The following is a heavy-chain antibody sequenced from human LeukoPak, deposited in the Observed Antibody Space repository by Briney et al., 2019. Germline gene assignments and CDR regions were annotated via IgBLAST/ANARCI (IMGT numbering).Heavy chain of an antibody. D-gene: IGHD1-1*01. CDR3: AREQLRNRNLHHYFDY. Sequence: GGSLRLSCAASGFTFSSYAMHWVRQAPGKGLEWVAVISYDGSNKYYADSVKGRFTISRDNSKNTPYLQMNSLRAEDTAVYHCAREQLRNRNLHHYFDYWGQGTLVTVSS. CDR2: ISYDGSNK. CDR1: GFTFSSYA. J-gene: IGHJ4*02. V-gene: IGHV3-30-3*01.